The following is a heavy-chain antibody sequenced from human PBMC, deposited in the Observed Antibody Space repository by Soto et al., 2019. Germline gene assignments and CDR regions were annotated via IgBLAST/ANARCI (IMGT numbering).Heavy chain of an antibody. CDR1: GGSISSGGYY. J-gene: IGHJ4*02. CDR2: IYYSGST. Sequence: SETLSLTCTVSGGSISSGGYYWSWIRQHPGKGLEWIGYIYYSGSTYYNPSLKSRVTISVDTSKNQFSLKLSSVTAADTAVYYCARTKTQLWEDTNFDYWGQGTLVTVSS. CDR3: ARTKTQLWEDTNFDY. V-gene: IGHV4-31*03. D-gene: IGHD5-18*01.